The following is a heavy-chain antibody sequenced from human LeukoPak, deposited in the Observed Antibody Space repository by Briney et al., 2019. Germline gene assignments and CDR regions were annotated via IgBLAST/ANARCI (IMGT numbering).Heavy chain of an antibody. Sequence: ASVKVSCKASGYTFTGYYMHWVRQAPGQGLEWMGRINPNSGDTNYAQKFQGRVTMARDTSTSTAYMELSRLRSDDTAVYYCARGYSSSSPQRYFQHWGQGTLVTVSS. CDR3: ARGYSSSSPQRYFQH. CDR2: INPNSGDT. CDR1: GYTFTGYY. J-gene: IGHJ1*01. D-gene: IGHD6-6*01. V-gene: IGHV1-2*06.